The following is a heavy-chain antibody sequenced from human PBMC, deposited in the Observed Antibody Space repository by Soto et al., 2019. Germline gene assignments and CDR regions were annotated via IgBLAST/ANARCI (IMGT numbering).Heavy chain of an antibody. Sequence: ASVKVSCKASGYTFNTYSISWVRQAPGQGLEWMGWISGYNGDTHYAQKFQGRVTMTTDTSTSTAYMELRSLRSDDTAMYYCARENVLSYVDTAMVDYFDYWGQGTLVTVSS. CDR2: ISGYNGDT. CDR1: GYTFNTYS. D-gene: IGHD5-18*01. J-gene: IGHJ4*02. CDR3: ARENVLSYVDTAMVDYFDY. V-gene: IGHV1-18*01.